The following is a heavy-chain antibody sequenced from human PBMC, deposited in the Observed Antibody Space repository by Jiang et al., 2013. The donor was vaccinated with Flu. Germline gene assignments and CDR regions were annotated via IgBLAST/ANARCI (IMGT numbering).Heavy chain of an antibody. CDR2: IYWDDDK. V-gene: IGHV2-5*02. J-gene: IGHJ4*02. Sequence: KPTQTLTLTCTFSGFSLSTSGVGVGWIRQPPGKALEWLALIYWDDDKRYSPSLKSRLTITKDTSKNQVVLTMTNMDPVDTATYYCAHSPATVTSRYFDYWGQGTLVTVSS. CDR1: GFSLSTSGVG. CDR3: AHSPATVTSRYFDY. D-gene: IGHD4-17*01.